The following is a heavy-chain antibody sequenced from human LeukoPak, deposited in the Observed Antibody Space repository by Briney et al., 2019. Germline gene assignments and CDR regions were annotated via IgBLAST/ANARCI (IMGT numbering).Heavy chain of an antibody. V-gene: IGHV3-21*01. J-gene: IGHJ4*02. D-gene: IGHD4-11*01. Sequence: PGGSLRLSCVASGFTFSNYNMNWVRQAPGKGLEWVSSISSSSSYIYYADSMKGRFTISRDNAKNSLYLQMNSLRAEDTAVYYCAREASGRYSNYDYWGQGTLVTVSS. CDR1: GFTFSNYN. CDR2: ISSSSSYI. CDR3: AREASGRYSNYDY.